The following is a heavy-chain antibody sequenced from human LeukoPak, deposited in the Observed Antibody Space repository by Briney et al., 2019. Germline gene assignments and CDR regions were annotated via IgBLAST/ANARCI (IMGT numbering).Heavy chain of an antibody. J-gene: IGHJ4*02. V-gene: IGHV3-30*01. CDR2: ISYDGSNK. CDR3: AREMSSSFYYDFWSGYYPHFDY. D-gene: IGHD3-3*01. CDR1: GFTFSSYA. Sequence: GRSLRLSCAASGFTFSSYAMHWVRQAPGKGLEWVAVISYDGSNKYYADSVKGRFTISRDNSKNTLYLQMNSLRAEDTAVYYCAREMSSSFYYDFWSGYYPHFDYWGQGTLVTVSS.